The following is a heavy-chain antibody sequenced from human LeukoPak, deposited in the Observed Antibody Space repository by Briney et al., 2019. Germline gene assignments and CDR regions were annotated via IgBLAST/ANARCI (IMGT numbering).Heavy chain of an antibody. D-gene: IGHD6-13*01. CDR3: AKVDRVIAAAGFDY. Sequence: GGSLTLSCALSGFTFSSYSMSWVRQSRGGGLECVTAIIGSGGSTYYADSVKGRFTISRDNSKNTLYLQMNSLRAEDTAVYYCAKVDRVIAAAGFDYWGQGTLVTVSS. CDR1: GFTFSSYS. V-gene: IGHV3-23*01. CDR2: IIGSGGST. J-gene: IGHJ4*02.